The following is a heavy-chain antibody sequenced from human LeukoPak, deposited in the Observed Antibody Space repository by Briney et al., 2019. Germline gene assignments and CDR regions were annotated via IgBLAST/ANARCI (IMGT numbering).Heavy chain of an antibody. V-gene: IGHV1-24*01. D-gene: IGHD4-17*01. CDR2: FDPEDGET. CDR3: ATGGGRLRYYYYYYGMDV. CDR1: GYTLTELS. Sequence: GASVKVSCKVSGYTLTELSIHWVRQAPGKGLEWMGGFDPEDGETIYAQKFQGRVTMTEDTSTDTAYMELSSLRSEDTAVYYCATGGGRLRYYYYYYGMDVWGQGTTVTVSS. J-gene: IGHJ6*02.